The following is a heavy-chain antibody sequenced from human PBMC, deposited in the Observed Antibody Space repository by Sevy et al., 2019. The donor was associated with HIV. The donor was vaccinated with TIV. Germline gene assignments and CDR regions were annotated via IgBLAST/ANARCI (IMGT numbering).Heavy chain of an antibody. Sequence: GGSLRLSCAASGFTFSSYWMSWVRQAPGKGLEWVANIKQDGSEKYYVDSVKGRFTISRDNAKNSLYLQMNSLRAEDTAVHYCAREGSVGTQFLDYWGQGTLVTVSS. CDR2: IKQDGSEK. CDR1: GFTFSSYW. D-gene: IGHD6-25*01. J-gene: IGHJ4*02. V-gene: IGHV3-7*01. CDR3: AREGSVGTQFLDY.